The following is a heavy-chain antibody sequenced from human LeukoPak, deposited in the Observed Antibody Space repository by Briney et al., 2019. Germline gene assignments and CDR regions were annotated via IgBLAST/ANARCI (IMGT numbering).Heavy chain of an antibody. CDR1: GFTFSSYW. CDR3: ARGASSGYRIDQ. V-gene: IGHV3-74*01. Sequence: PGGSLRLSCVASGFTFSSYWMHWVRQAPGKGLVWVSRINADGRTTNYADSVKGRFTISRDNARNTLYLQLNNLRAEDTAVYYCARGASSGYRIDQWGQGTLVTVSS. J-gene: IGHJ4*02. CDR2: INADGRTT. D-gene: IGHD5-18*01.